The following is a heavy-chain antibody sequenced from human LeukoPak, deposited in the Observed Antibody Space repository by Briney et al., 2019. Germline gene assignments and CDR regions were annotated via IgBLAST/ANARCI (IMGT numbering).Heavy chain of an antibody. CDR2: IYYSGGT. V-gene: IGHV4-59*01. D-gene: IGHD2-15*01. J-gene: IGHJ4*02. Sequence: PSETLSLTCTVSGGSISSYYWTWLRQPPGKGLEWIGCIYYSGGTNYNSSLKRRVTMSVDTSKNQFSLKLSSVTAADTAVYYCARDSGVARTLDYWGQGILVTVSS. CDR3: ARDSGVARTLDY. CDR1: GGSISSYY.